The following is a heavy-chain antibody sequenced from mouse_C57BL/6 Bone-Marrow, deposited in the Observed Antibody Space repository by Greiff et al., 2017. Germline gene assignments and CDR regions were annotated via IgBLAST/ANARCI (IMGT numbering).Heavy chain of an antibody. CDR3: TSTLRQFAY. CDR1: GFNIKDDY. CDR2: IDPENGDT. J-gene: IGHJ3*01. Sequence: EVQLQQSGAELVRPGASVKLSCTASGFNIKDDYMHWVKQRTEQGLEWIGWIDPENGDTKYASKFQGKAPITADTSSNTAYLQLSSLTSDDTAVDYCTSTLRQFAYWGQGTLVTVSS. V-gene: IGHV14-4*01.